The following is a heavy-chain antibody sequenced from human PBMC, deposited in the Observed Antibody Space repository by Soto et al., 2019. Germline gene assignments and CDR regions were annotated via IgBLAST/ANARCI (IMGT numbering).Heavy chain of an antibody. CDR3: ARAIVGSHYYYYGMDV. D-gene: IGHD2-15*01. Sequence: GESLKISCRGSGYSFNTYWVGWVRQMPGKGLEWMGLIYPDDSDTKNSPSFEGQVTMSVDKSISTAFLQLSSLKPSDTGVYYCARAIVGSHYYYYGMDVWGQGTTVTVSS. CDR1: GYSFNTYW. V-gene: IGHV5-51*01. J-gene: IGHJ6*01. CDR2: IYPDDSDT.